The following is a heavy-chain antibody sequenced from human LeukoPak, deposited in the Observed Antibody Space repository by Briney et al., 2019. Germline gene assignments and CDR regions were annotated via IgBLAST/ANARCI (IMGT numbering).Heavy chain of an antibody. J-gene: IGHJ3*02. CDR1: GFIVSGYY. CDR3: ARDIRAYGVYRAFVI. CDR2: IYSGGST. Sequence: PGGSLRFSCTASGFIVSGYYTTWVRQAPGKGLEWVSVIYSGGSTYYADSVKGRFTISRDNSKNTLYLQMNSLRAEDTAVYYCARDIRAYGVYRAFVICGQGTMVTVSS. V-gene: IGHV3-53*01. D-gene: IGHD4-17*01.